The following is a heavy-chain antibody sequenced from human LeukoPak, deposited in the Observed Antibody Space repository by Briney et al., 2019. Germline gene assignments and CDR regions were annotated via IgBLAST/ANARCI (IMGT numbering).Heavy chain of an antibody. Sequence: PGGSLRLSCAASGFTFSSYAMHWVRQAPGKGLEWVAVISYDGSNKCHADSVKGRFTISRDNSKNTLYLQMNSLRAEDTAVYYCARGGSSSSQGPPSYYYYGMDVWGQGTTVTVSS. CDR2: ISYDGSNK. V-gene: IGHV3-30*04. CDR1: GFTFSSYA. J-gene: IGHJ6*02. D-gene: IGHD6-6*01. CDR3: ARGGSSSSQGPPSYYYYGMDV.